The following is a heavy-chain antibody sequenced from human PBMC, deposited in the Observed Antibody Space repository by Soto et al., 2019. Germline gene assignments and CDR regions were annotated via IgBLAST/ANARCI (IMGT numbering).Heavy chain of an antibody. J-gene: IGHJ4*02. CDR2: IGGDSTDV. Sequence: DVQLLESGGGLIQPGGSLRLSCAASGFTLSSFAMAWVRQAPGEGLEWVSVIGGDSTDVQYADSVKGRFTISRDNSKNTLFLQMNSLRADDTAIYYCVKYALSAPTRAFDYWGPGSLVTVSS. CDR1: GFTLSSFA. CDR3: VKYALSAPTRAFDY. V-gene: IGHV3-23*01.